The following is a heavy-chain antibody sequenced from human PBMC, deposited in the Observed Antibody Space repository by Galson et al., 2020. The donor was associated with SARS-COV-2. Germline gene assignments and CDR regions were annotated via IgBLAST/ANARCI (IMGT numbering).Heavy chain of an antibody. D-gene: IGHD6-13*01. V-gene: IGHV3-33*01. CDR1: GFTFSSYG. J-gene: IGHJ6*03. CDR3: SAGQARYYYYYMDV. CDR2: IWYDGSNK. Sequence: GGSLRLSCAASGFTFSSYGMHWVRQAPGKGLEWVAVIWYDGSNKYYADSVKGRFTISRDNSKNTLYLQMNSLRAEDTAVYYCSAGQARYYYYYMDVWGKGTTVTVSS.